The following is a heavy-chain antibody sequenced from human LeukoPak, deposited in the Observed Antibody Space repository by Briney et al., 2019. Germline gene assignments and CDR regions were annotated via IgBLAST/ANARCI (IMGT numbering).Heavy chain of an antibody. CDR1: GYTFTSYG. CDR2: ISAYNGNT. Sequence: ASVNVSCKASGYTFTSYGISWVRQAPGQGLEWMGWISAYNGNTNYAQKLQGRVTMTTDTSTSTAYMELRSLRSDDTAVYYCARDTAMERGPGWFDPWGQGTLVTVSS. J-gene: IGHJ5*02. V-gene: IGHV1-18*01. D-gene: IGHD5-18*01. CDR3: ARDTAMERGPGWFDP.